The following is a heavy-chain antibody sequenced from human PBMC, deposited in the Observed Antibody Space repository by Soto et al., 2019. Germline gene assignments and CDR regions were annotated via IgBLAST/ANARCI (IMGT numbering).Heavy chain of an antibody. CDR2: ISAYNGNT. V-gene: IGHV1-18*01. Sequence: ASLQVSCKSSGYTFPSYGIIWVRQAPGQGLECMGWISAYNGNTNYAQKPQGRVNMTTDTSTSTAYMELRSLRSDVTPVYYCVRDPAPTLKYGMDVWGQGTTVTVSS. J-gene: IGHJ6*02. CDR3: VRDPAPTLKYGMDV. CDR1: GYTFPSYG.